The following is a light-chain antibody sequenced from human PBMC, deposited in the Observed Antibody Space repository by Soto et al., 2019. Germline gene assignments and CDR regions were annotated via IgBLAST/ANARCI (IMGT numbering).Light chain of an antibody. CDR1: SSDVGGYNY. CDR3: SSYTSSSTLV. J-gene: IGLJ2*01. Sequence: QSVLTQPASVSGSPGQSITISCTGTSSDVGGYNYVSWYQQHPGKAPKLMICDVSNRPSGVSNRFSGSKSGNTASLTISGLQAEDEADYYCSSYTSSSTLVFGGGTKLTAL. V-gene: IGLV2-14*01. CDR2: DVS.